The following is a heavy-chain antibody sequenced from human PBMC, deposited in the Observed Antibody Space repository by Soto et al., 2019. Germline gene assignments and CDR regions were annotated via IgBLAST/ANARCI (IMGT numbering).Heavy chain of an antibody. CDR3: GRSRGVYYYYMDV. D-gene: IGHD1-26*01. Sequence: QVQLQESGPGLVRHSQTLSLTCTVSGDSISSGNYYWSWIRQHPGKGLEWIGYIHYGGITYNNPSLKSRVIISEDASKNQFSLKLTSATAADTAVYYCGRSRGVYYYYMDVWGKGTTVTVSS. V-gene: IGHV4-31*03. CDR2: IHYGGIT. J-gene: IGHJ6*03. CDR1: GDSISSGNYY.